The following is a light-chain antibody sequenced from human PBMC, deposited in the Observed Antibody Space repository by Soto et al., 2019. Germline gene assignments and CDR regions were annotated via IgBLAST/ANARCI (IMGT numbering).Light chain of an antibody. CDR3: GTWDSSLSAGV. Sequence: QSVLTQPPSGSAAPGQKVTIYGSGSSSNIGNNYVSWYQQLPGTAPKLLIYDNNKRPSGIPDRFSGSKSGTSATLGITGLQTGDEADYYCGTWDSSLSAGVFGGGTQLTVL. CDR2: DNN. V-gene: IGLV1-51*01. J-gene: IGLJ7*01. CDR1: SSNIGNNY.